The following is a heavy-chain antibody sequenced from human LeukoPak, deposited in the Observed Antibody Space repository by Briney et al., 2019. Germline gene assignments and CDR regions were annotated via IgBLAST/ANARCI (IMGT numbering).Heavy chain of an antibody. J-gene: IGHJ4*02. CDR3: ARLSPALSY. CDR2: INSSSSYI. V-gene: IGHV3-21*01. CDR1: GFTFGSYR. Sequence: GGSLRLSCAASGFTFGSYRMNWVRQAPGKGLEWVSSINSSSSYIYYADSVKGRFTISRDNAKHSLYLQMNSLRAEDTAVYYCARLSPALSYWGQGTLVTVSS.